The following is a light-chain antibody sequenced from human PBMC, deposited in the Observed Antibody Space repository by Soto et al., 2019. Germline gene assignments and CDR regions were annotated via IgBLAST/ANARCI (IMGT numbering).Light chain of an antibody. CDR3: QQYNNWPRT. CDR2: GTS. J-gene: IGKJ1*01. Sequence: ETVMTQSPATLSVSPGEGATLSCRATENINQNLAWYQQKPGQAPRLLIHGTSTRATGIPARFSGSGSGTDFTLTISSLQFEDFAVYYCQQYNNWPRTFGQGTKVEIK. CDR1: ENINQN. V-gene: IGKV3-15*01.